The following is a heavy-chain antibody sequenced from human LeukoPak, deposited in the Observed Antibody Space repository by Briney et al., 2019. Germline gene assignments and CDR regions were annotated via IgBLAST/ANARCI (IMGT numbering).Heavy chain of an antibody. CDR1: GGSISSGSYY. CDR2: IYTSGST. CDR3: ATKGPGAFDI. Sequence: SETLSLTCTVSGGSISSGSYYWSWIRRPAGKGLEWIGRIYTSGSTNYNPSLKSRVTISVDTSKNQVSLKLSSVPAADTALYYCATKGPGAFDIWGQGTMVTVSS. V-gene: IGHV4-61*02. J-gene: IGHJ3*02.